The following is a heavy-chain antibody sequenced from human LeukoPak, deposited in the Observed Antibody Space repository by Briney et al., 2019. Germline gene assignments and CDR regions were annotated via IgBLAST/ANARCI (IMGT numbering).Heavy chain of an antibody. J-gene: IGHJ4*02. CDR3: ARHSLDGGSFLLFDY. Sequence: SETLSLTCTVSDGSITNYDWSWVRQPPGKGPEFIGYIHYSGTANYNPSLKSRVTISVDTSKNQFSLKLSSVTAADTAVYYCARHSLDGGSFLLFDYWGQGTLVTVSS. CDR1: DGSITNYD. D-gene: IGHD1-26*01. CDR2: IHYSGTA. V-gene: IGHV4-59*08.